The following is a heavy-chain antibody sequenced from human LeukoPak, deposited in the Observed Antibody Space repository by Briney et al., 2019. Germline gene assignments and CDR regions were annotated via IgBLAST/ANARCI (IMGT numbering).Heavy chain of an antibody. V-gene: IGHV1-18*01. CDR3: ARDRRSFDY. CDR1: GYTFTNYG. CDR2: ISVYNGHT. J-gene: IGHJ4*02. Sequence: ASMKVSCKASGYTFTNYGINWVRQAPGQGLEWMGWISVYNGHTNYAQKLQGRVTMTTDTSTSSAYMELRSLRSDDTAVYFCARDRRSFDYWGQGTLVTVSS.